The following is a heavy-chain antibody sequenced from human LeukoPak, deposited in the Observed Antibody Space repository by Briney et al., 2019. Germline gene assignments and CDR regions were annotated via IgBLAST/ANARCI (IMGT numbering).Heavy chain of an antibody. CDR3: ARDLPPGGTYSYYYCGMDV. CDR2: ISSSSSYI. Sequence: PGGSLRLSCAASGFTFSSYSMNWVRQAPGKGLEWVSSISSSSSYIYYADSVKGRFTISRDNAKNSLYLQMNSLRAEDTAVYYCARDLPPGGTYSYYYCGMDVWGQGTLVTVSS. V-gene: IGHV3-21*01. CDR1: GFTFSSYS. D-gene: IGHD2-8*02. J-gene: IGHJ6*02.